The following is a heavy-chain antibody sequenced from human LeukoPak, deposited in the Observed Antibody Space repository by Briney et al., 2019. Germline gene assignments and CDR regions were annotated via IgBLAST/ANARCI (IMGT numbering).Heavy chain of an antibody. D-gene: IGHD3-10*01. J-gene: IGHJ4*02. Sequence: ASVTVSCTASGYTFTVYDINWVRQAPGQGLEWMGWMNPNSGNTGYAQKFQGRVTMTRNTSISTAYMELSSLRSEDTAVYYCARANRYGSGSYYVGDYWGQGTLVTVSS. CDR3: ARANRYGSGSYYVGDY. CDR2: MNPNSGNT. V-gene: IGHV1-8*01. CDR1: GYTFTVYD.